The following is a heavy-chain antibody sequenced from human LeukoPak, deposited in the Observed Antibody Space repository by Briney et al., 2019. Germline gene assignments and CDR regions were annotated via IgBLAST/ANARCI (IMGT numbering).Heavy chain of an antibody. V-gene: IGHV4-30-4*08. D-gene: IGHD6-13*01. CDR3: AREVIEAGDSDAFDI. J-gene: IGHJ3*02. CDR1: GGPIRRDNFF. CDR2: IFHSGGA. Sequence: SQTLSLTCTVSGGPIRRDNFFWSWIRQSPGKGLEWLGYIFHSGGAYYNPSLKSRVTMSVDTSKNMFSLNLSSVTAADTAMYYCAREVIEAGDSDAFDIWGQGTMVTVSS.